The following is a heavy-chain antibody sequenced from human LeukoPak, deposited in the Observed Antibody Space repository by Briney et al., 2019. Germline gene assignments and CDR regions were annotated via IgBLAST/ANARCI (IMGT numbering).Heavy chain of an antibody. CDR3: ARYSGYDFPYYFDY. CDR1: GLTFSSYW. J-gene: IGHJ4*02. CDR2: IKKDGSEK. V-gene: IGHV3-7*01. D-gene: IGHD5-12*01. Sequence: GGSLRLSCAASGLTFSSYWMSWVRQAPGKGLEWVANIKKDGSEKYYVDSVKGRFTISRDNAKNSLYLQMNSLRAEDTAVYYCARYSGYDFPYYFDYWGQGTLVTVSS.